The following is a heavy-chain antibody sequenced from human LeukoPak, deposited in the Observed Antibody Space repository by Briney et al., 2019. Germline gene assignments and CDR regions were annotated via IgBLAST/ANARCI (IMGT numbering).Heavy chain of an antibody. J-gene: IGHJ4*02. CDR2: IKQDGSEK. CDR1: GFTFTSYW. V-gene: IGHV3-7*01. CDR3: ARDQTPYY. Sequence: GGSLRLSCATSGFTFTSYWMTWVRQAPEKGLEWVANIKQDGSEKYYVDSVKGRFTISRDNAKNSLYLQMNSLRAEDTAVYYCARDQTPYYWAQGTLVTVSS.